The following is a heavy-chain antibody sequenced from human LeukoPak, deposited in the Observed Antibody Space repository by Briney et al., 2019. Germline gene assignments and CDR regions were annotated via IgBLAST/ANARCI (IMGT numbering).Heavy chain of an antibody. D-gene: IGHD2-15*01. CDR2: ISYDGRTI. V-gene: IGHV3-30*01. Sequence: PGGSLRLSCAASGFTFRNYAIHWVRQAPGRGLEWVAVISYDGRTIFYADSVKGRFTISRDNSRNTLSLQMNSLRPEDTAIYSCVREALVVVSVPTFYFDYWGQGTLVTVSS. CDR3: VREALVVVSVPTFYFDY. CDR1: GFTFRNYA. J-gene: IGHJ4*02.